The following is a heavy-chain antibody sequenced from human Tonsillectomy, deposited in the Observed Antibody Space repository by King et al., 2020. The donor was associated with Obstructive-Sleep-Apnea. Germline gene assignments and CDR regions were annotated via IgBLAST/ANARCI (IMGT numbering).Heavy chain of an antibody. CDR1: GFTFSTYW. D-gene: IGHD5-12*01. CDR2: INIDGTSI. V-gene: IGHV3-74*01. J-gene: IGHJ3*01. Sequence: QLVQSGGGLVQPGGSLRLSCAASGFTFSTYWMHWVRQAPGEGLVWVSRINIDGTSISYVDSVKGRFTTSRDNAKNTLYLQMDSLRAEDTAVYYCASRASSGPHAFNLWGQGTMVSVSS. CDR3: ASRASSGPHAFNL.